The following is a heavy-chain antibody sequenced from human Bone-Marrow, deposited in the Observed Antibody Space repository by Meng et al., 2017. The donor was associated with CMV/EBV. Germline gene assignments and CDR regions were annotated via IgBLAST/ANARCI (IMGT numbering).Heavy chain of an antibody. D-gene: IGHD6-13*01. CDR2: IRYDGSNK. Sequence: GGSLRLSCAASGFTFSSYGMHWVRQAPGKGLEWVAFIRYDGSNKYYADSVKGRFTISRDNSKNTLYLQVNSLRAEDTAVYYCAKCSPGYSSSCLSDYWGQGTLVTVSS. CDR1: GFTFSSYG. J-gene: IGHJ4*02. CDR3: AKCSPGYSSSCLSDY. V-gene: IGHV3-30*02.